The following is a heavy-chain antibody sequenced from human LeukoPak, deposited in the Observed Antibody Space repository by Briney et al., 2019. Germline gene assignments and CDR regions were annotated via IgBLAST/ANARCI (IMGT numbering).Heavy chain of an antibody. J-gene: IGHJ4*02. D-gene: IGHD6-6*01. CDR2: INHSGST. Sequence: SETLSLTCAVYGGSFSGYYWSWIRQPPGKGLEWIGEINHSGSTNYNPSLKSRVTISVDTSKNQFSLKLSSVTAADTAVYYCARARPPGYWGQGTLVIVSS. V-gene: IGHV4-34*01. CDR3: ARARPPGY. CDR1: GGSFSGYY.